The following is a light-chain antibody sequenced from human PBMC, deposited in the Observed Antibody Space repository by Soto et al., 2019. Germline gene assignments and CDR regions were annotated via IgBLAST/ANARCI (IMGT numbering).Light chain of an antibody. V-gene: IGKV3-15*01. J-gene: IGKJ1*01. Sequence: EIVMTQSPVTLSVSPGERVTLSCRASQSISNNLAWYQQKPGQAPRLVMFGAFTRASGIPARFSGSGSGTEFTLTISSLQSEDFVVYSCQQYNHWPTFGQRAKVDI. CDR3: QQYNHWPT. CDR2: GAF. CDR1: QSISNN.